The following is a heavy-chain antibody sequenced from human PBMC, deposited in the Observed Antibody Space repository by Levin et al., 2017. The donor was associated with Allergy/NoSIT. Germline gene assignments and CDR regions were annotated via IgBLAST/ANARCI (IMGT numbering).Heavy chain of an antibody. CDR1: GFPFSTYA. D-gene: IGHD1-7*01. CDR2: ISGSGGRT. V-gene: IGHV3-23*01. J-gene: IGHJ4*02. CDR3: AKHAGTTPPHFDY. Sequence: GGSLRLSCVASGFPFSTYAMSWVRQAPGKGLEWVSAISGSGGRTYYADSVKGRFAISRDTSKNTLYLQMSSLRAEDTAVYYCAKHAGTTPPHFDYWGQGSLVTGTS.